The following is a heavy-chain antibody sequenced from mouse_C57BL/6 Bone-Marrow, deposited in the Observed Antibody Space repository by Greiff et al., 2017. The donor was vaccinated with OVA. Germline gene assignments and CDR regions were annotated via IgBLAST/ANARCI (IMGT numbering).Heavy chain of an antibody. CDR3: AAMVKYAMDY. V-gene: IGHV1-81*01. D-gene: IGHD2-1*01. Sequence: QVQLKASGAELARPGASVKLSCEASGYTFTSYGISWVKQRTGQGLAWIGEIYPRSGNTYYNDKFKGKATLTADKSSSTAYMELRSLTSEDSAVYFCAAMVKYAMDYWGQGTSFTVSS. CDR2: IYPRSGNT. CDR1: GYTFTSYG. J-gene: IGHJ4*01.